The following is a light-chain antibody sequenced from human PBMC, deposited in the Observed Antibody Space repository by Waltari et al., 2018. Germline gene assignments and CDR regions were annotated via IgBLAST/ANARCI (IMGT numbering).Light chain of an antibody. V-gene: IGLV3-1*01. Sequence: SYELTQPPSVSVSPGQTASITCSGDKLGDKYACWYQQKPGQSPVLVSYQDIKRPSGIPERFSGSNSGNTATLTISGTQAMDEADYYCQAWDSSIVVFGGGTKLTVL. CDR1: KLGDKY. J-gene: IGLJ2*01. CDR3: QAWDSSIVV. CDR2: QDI.